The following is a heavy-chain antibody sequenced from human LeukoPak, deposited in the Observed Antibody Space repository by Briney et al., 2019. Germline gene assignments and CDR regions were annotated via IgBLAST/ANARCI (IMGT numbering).Heavy chain of an antibody. J-gene: IGHJ6*03. Sequence: ASVKVSCKASGYTFTSYYMHWVRQAPGQGLEWMGIINPSGGSTSYAQKFQGRVTMTRDTSTSTAYMELRSLRSDDTAVYYCATLCCGSYYMDVWGKGTTVTVSS. CDR3: ATLCCGSYYMDV. D-gene: IGHD2-15*01. V-gene: IGHV1-46*01. CDR1: GYTFTSYY. CDR2: INPSGGST.